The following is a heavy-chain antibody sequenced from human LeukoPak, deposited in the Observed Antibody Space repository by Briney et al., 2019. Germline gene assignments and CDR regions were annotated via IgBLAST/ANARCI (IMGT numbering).Heavy chain of an antibody. CDR1: GFTFSSYS. CDR3: GRNPPKVLGYSYGPRFDY. J-gene: IGHJ4*02. CDR2: ISSSSSYI. Sequence: PGGSLRLSCAASGFTFSSYSMNWVRQAPGKGLEWVSSISSSSSYIYYADSVKGRFTISRDNAKNSLYLQMNSLRAEDTAVYYCGRNPPKVLGYSYGPRFDYWGQGTLVTVSS. D-gene: IGHD5-18*01. V-gene: IGHV3-21*01.